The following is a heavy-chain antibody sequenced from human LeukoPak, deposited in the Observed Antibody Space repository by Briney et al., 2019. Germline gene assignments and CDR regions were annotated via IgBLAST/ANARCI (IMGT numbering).Heavy chain of an antibody. D-gene: IGHD2-8*01. V-gene: IGHV3-23*01. CDR2: ISDSGDYT. Sequence: GGSLRLSCAGSGFTFSSYAMRWVRQAPGQGLEWVSVISDSGDYTSYADSVRGRFTISRDNSRNTLYLQMISQRPDDTAVYYCSKDTSKGKYCTNGVCSPFDYWGQGPLVTVSS. J-gene: IGHJ4*02. CDR3: SKDTSKGKYCTNGVCSPFDY. CDR1: GFTFSSYA.